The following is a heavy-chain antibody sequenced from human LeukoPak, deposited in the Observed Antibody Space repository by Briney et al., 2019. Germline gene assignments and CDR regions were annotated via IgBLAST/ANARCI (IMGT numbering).Heavy chain of an antibody. J-gene: IGHJ6*02. D-gene: IGHD3-9*01. CDR2: ISYDGSNK. CDR1: GFTFSSYA. V-gene: IGHV3-30*04. Sequence: HSGGSLRLSCAASGFTFSSYAMHWVRQAPGKGLEGVAVISYDGSNKYYADSVKGRFTISRDNSKNTLYLQMNSLRAEDTAVYYCARDGAGGLRYFDWFPREYGMDVWGQGTTVTVSS. CDR3: ARDGAGGLRYFDWFPREYGMDV.